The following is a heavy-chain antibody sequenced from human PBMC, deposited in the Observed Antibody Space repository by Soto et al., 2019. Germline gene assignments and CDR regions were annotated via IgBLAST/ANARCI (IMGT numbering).Heavy chain of an antibody. Sequence: SETLSLTCAVSGYSISSGYYWGWIRQPPGKGLEWIGSIYHSGSTYYNPSLKSRVTISVDTSKNQFSLKLSSVTAADTAVYYCARDHAIKDYWGQGTLVTVSS. V-gene: IGHV4-38-2*02. D-gene: IGHD2-2*02. CDR1: GYSISSGYY. CDR2: IYHSGST. J-gene: IGHJ4*02. CDR3: ARDHAIKDY.